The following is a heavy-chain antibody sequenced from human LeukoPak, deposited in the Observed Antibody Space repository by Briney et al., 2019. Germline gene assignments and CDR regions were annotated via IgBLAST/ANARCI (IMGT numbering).Heavy chain of an antibody. V-gene: IGHV1-18*01. CDR3: ARGPPMVRGVILNWFGP. CDR1: RYTFTSYG. D-gene: IGHD3-10*01. J-gene: IGHJ5*02. Sequence: ASVKVSCEASRYTFTSYGISWVRQAPGQGLEWMGWISAYNGNTNYAQKLQGRVTMTTDTSTSTAYMELRSLRSDDTAVYYCARGPPMVRGVILNWFGPWGQGTLVTVCS. CDR2: ISAYNGNT.